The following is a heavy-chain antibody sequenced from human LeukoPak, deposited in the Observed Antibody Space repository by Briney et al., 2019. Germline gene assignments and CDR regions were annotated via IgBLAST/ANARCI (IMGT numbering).Heavy chain of an antibody. J-gene: IGHJ4*02. D-gene: IGHD3-10*01. CDR3: ARHGRYYNVWPPGNF. CDR1: GYSFTSYW. CDR2: IYPDNSDT. V-gene: IGHV5-51*01. Sequence: GESLKISCKGCGYSFTSYWIGWVRQMPGKGLEWMGIIYPDNSDTRYSPSFQGQVTISADKSINTAYLQWSSLKASDTAIYYCARHGRYYNVWPPGNFWGQGALVTVSS.